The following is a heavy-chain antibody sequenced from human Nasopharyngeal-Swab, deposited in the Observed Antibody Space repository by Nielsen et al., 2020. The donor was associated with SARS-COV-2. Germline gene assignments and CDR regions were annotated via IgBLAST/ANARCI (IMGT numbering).Heavy chain of an antibody. D-gene: IGHD5-24*01. CDR1: GYTFTGYY. Sequence: ASVKVSCKASGYTFTGYYMHWVRQAPEQGLEWMGWISAYNGNTNYAQKLQGRVTMTTDTSTSTAYMELRSLRSDDTAVYYCARVMEMATILVGYYYYMDVWGKGTTVTVSS. CDR2: ISAYNGNT. J-gene: IGHJ6*03. CDR3: ARVMEMATILVGYYYYMDV. V-gene: IGHV1-18*04.